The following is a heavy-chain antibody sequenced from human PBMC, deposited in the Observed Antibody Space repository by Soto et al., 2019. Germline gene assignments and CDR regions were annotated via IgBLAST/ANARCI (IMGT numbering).Heavy chain of an antibody. V-gene: IGHV3-23*01. J-gene: IGHJ4*02. CDR1: LFTFSSYA. CDR3: AREDAGTTSYFDY. Sequence: VGSLRLSCSSSLFTFSSYAMSLVRKTPWKWLEWVLGIIGSGGSTYYADSVKGRFTISRDNAKNSLHLQMNSLRAEDTAVYYCAREDAGTTSYFDYRGQGTLVTVSS. D-gene: IGHD1-7*01. CDR2: IIGSGGST.